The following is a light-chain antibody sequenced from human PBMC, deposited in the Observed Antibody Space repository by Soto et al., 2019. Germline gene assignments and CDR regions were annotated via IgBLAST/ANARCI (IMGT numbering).Light chain of an antibody. CDR1: QSVSSSY. Sequence: EIVLTQSPGTLSLSPGERATLSCRASQSVSSSYLAWYQQKPGQAPRLLMYGASSRATGITDRVSGSGSGTDFTLSISRLEPEDSAVYYCQQYGSSPQTFGQGTKLEIK. J-gene: IGKJ2*01. CDR3: QQYGSSPQT. CDR2: GAS. V-gene: IGKV3-20*01.